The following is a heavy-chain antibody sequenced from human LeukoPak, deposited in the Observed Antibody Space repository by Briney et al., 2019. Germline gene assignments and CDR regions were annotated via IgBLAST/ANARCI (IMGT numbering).Heavy chain of an antibody. CDR1: GYSISSGYY. CDR3: ARAKYYDYVWGSYRYLYFDY. D-gene: IGHD3-16*02. J-gene: IGHJ4*02. Sequence: PSETLSLTCAVSGYSISSGYYWGWIRQPPGKGLEWIGEINHSGSTNYNPSLKSRVTISVDTSKNQFSLKLSSVTAADTAVYYCARAKYYDYVWGSYRYLYFDYWGQGTLVTVSS. V-gene: IGHV4-38-2*01. CDR2: INHSGST.